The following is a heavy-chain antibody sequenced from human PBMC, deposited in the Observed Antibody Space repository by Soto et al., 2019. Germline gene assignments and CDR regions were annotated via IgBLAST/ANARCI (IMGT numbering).Heavy chain of an antibody. V-gene: IGHV4-59*01. J-gene: IGHJ4*02. CDR1: GGSISSYY. Sequence: SETLSLTCTVSGGSISSYYWSWIRQPPGKGLEWIGYIYYSGSTNYNPSLKSRVTISVDTSKNQFSLKLSSVTAADTAVYYCARGITFGGVIEPLDYWGQGTLVTVSS. CDR2: IYYSGST. D-gene: IGHD3-16*02. CDR3: ARGITFGGVIEPLDY.